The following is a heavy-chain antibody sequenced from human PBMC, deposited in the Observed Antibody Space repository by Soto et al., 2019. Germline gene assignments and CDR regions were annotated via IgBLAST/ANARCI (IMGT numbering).Heavy chain of an antibody. D-gene: IGHD3-10*01. J-gene: IGHJ6*03. CDR1: GYTFSSYD. CDR3: ARGLKFTTPLVRGVNPYYYYYMDV. V-gene: IGHV1-8*01. CDR2: MNPNSGDT. Sequence: QVQLVQSGAEVKKPGASVKVSCKASGYTFSSYDINWVRQATGQGLEWMGWMNPNSGDTNYPQKFQGRVTMTRNTSIATAYMELSSLRSEDTGVYYCARGLKFTTPLVRGVNPYYYYYMDVWGEGTTVTVSS.